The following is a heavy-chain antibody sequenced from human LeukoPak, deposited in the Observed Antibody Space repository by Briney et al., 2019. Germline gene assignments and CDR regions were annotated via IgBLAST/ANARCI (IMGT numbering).Heavy chain of an antibody. CDR3: ARDRGSSGWYEFDY. CDR2: IKQDGSEK. Sequence: GGSLRLSCTASGFTSSSYWMSWVRQAPGKGLEWVANIKQDGSEKYYVDSVKGRFTISRDNAKNSLYLQMNSLKAEDTAVYYCARDRGSSGWYEFDYWGQGTLVTVSS. V-gene: IGHV3-7*01. J-gene: IGHJ4*02. CDR1: GFTSSSYW. D-gene: IGHD6-19*01.